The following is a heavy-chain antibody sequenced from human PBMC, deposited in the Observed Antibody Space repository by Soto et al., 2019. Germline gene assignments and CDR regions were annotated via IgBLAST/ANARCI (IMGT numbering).Heavy chain of an antibody. J-gene: IGHJ6*02. D-gene: IGHD6-13*01. V-gene: IGHV3-49*03. Sequence: PGGSLGLSCTAFRVTSCVYATSLIRHAPGKGPRYGGVVRSKAYGGTTDYGASVKAIFDISRDDSKSIADLQMNSVTTEDTAVYFCARYTYTSRYSYYGMDVWGHGTTVTVSS. CDR2: VRSKAYGGTT. CDR3: ARYTYTSRYSYYGMDV. CDR1: RVTSCVYA.